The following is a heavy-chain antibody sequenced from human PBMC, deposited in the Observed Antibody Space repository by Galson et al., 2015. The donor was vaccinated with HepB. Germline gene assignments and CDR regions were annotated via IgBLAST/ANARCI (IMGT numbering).Heavy chain of an antibody. D-gene: IGHD3-3*01. Sequence: SLRLSCAAPGFTFDDYAMHWVRQVPGKGLEWVSTISWNSGSIGYADSVKGRFTISRDNAKNSLYLQMTSLRAEDTALYFCAKGRARSGDYTGYFDFWGQGTLVTVSS. V-gene: IGHV3-9*01. CDR1: GFTFDDYA. CDR2: ISWNSGSI. J-gene: IGHJ4*02. CDR3: AKGRARSGDYTGYFDF.